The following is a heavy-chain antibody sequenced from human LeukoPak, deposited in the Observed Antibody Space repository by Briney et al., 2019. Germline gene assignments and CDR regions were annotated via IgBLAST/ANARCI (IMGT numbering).Heavy chain of an antibody. CDR2: ISGSGGST. D-gene: IGHD2-15*01. CDR1: GFTFCSYA. Sequence: GGSLRLSCAASGFTFCSYAMSWVRQAPGKGLEWVSGISGSGGSTYYAHSVKGRFTISRDNSKNPLYLQMNSLRAEDTAVYYCATGVVVAATCFDYWGQGTLVTVSS. CDR3: ATGVVVAATCFDY. J-gene: IGHJ4*02. V-gene: IGHV3-23*01.